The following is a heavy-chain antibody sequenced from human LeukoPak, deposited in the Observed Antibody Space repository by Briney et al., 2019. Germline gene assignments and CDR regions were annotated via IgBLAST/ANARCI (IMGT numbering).Heavy chain of an antibody. J-gene: IGHJ4*02. D-gene: IGHD2-21*02. CDR3: ASHRCGGDCYHYPYFDY. V-gene: IGHV4-30-4*01. Sequence: PSETLSLTCTVSGGSISSGDCYWSWIRQPPGTGLEWIGYIYYSGSTYYNPSLKSRVTISVDTSKNQFSLKLSSVTAADTAVYYCASHRCGGDCYHYPYFDYWGQGTLVTVSS. CDR2: IYYSGST. CDR1: GGSISSGDCY.